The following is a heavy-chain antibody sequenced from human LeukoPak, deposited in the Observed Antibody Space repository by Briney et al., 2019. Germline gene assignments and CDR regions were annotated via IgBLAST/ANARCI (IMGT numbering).Heavy chain of an antibody. J-gene: IGHJ4*02. CDR2: INAGNGNT. CDR3: ARDPRDPDYYDSSGYFDY. Sequence: GASVKVSCKASGYTFTSYAMHWVRQAPGQRLEWMGWINAGNGNTKYPQKFQGRVTITRDTSASTAYMELSSLRSEDTAVYYCARDPRDPDYYDSSGYFDYWGQGTLVTVSS. CDR1: GYTFTSYA. D-gene: IGHD3-22*01. V-gene: IGHV1-3*01.